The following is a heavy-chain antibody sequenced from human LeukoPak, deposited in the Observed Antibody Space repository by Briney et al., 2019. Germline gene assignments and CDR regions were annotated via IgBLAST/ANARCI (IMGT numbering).Heavy chain of an antibody. CDR2: VYSSGGT. J-gene: IGHJ5*02. CDR3: ARHRGCTGGTCYRHFDP. CDR1: GGSISGYY. D-gene: IGHD2-15*01. V-gene: IGHV4-59*08. Sequence: SSETLSLTCTVSGGSISGYYWSWLRQSPGKGLEWIGYVYSSGGTNYNPSLKSRVSISVDMSKNQLSLELNSVTTADTAMYYCARHRGCTGGTCYRHFDPWGQGTLVTVSS.